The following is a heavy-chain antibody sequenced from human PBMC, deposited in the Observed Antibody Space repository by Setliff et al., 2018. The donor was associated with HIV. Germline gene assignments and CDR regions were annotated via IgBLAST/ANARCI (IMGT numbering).Heavy chain of an antibody. J-gene: IGHJ6*03. CDR2: IFISGIT. D-gene: IGHD3-16*01. Sequence: SETLSLTCKVSGGSISSYYWTWIRQPPGKGLEWIGYIFISGITNYNPSLKSRVTISVDSSKNQFSLHLSSVTAADTAVYYCARGMIWGAYYYYMDVWGTGTTVTVSS. CDR1: GGSISSYY. CDR3: ARGMIWGAYYYYMDV. V-gene: IGHV4-4*08.